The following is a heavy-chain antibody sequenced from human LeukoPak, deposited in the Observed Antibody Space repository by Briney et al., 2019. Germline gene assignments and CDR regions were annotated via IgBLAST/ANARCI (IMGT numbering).Heavy chain of an antibody. J-gene: IGHJ4*02. CDR1: GGSISSGSYY. CDR3: AREADTNPGYCSSTSCYTFDY. V-gene: IGHV4-61*02. CDR2: IYTSGST. Sequence: TLSLTCTVSGGSISSGSYYWSWIRQPAGKGLEWIGRIYTSGSTNYNPSLKSRVTISVATSKNQFSLKLSSVTAADTAVYYCAREADTNPGYCSSTSCYTFDYWGQGTLVTVSS. D-gene: IGHD2-2*02.